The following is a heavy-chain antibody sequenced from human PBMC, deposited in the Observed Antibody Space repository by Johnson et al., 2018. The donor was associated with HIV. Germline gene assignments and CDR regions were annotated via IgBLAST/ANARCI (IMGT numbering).Heavy chain of an antibody. V-gene: IGHV3-33*08. CDR3: ARDSTPWGGDYVGYGFDI. D-gene: IGHD4-17*01. CDR1: GFTFSDYY. Sequence: QVQLVESGGGLVKPGGSLRLSCAASGFTFSDYYMSWFRQAPGKGLEWVAVTWYDGSNKYYADSVKGRITNSRANSKNTLYLQMNRLRAEDTAVYYGARDSTPWGGDYVGYGFDIWGQGTMVTVSS. CDR2: TWYDGSNK. J-gene: IGHJ3*02.